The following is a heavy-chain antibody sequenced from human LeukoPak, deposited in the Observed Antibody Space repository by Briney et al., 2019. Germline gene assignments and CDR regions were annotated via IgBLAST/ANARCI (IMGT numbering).Heavy chain of an antibody. V-gene: IGHV1-24*01. CDR1: GYTLTELS. D-gene: IGHD1-26*01. J-gene: IGHJ4*02. CDR3: ATAPVGATTIDY. Sequence: ASVKVSCKVSGYTLTELSMHWVRQSPGKGLEWMGGFDPEDGETIYAQKFQGRVTMTEDTSTDTAYMELSSLRSEDTAVYYCATAPVGATTIDYWGQGTLVTVSS. CDR2: FDPEDGET.